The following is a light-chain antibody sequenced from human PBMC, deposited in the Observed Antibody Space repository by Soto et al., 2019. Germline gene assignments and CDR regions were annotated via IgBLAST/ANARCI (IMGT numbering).Light chain of an antibody. V-gene: IGKV3-11*01. Sequence: EIVLTQSPATLSLSPGERATLSCRASQSVSSYLAWYQQKPGQAPRLLIYDASNRATGIPARFSGSGSGTDFTLTISSLELEDFAVYYCHQRSNWPVTFGQGTRLEIK. J-gene: IGKJ5*01. CDR3: HQRSNWPVT. CDR2: DAS. CDR1: QSVSSY.